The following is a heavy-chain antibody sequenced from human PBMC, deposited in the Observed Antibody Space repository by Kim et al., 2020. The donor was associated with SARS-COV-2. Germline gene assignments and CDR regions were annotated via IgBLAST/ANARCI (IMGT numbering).Heavy chain of an antibody. D-gene: IGHD1-26*01. CDR2: ISAYNGNT. CDR1: GYTFTSYG. V-gene: IGHV1-18*04. J-gene: IGHJ4*02. CDR3: ARDTITNRIVGATTADY. Sequence: ASVKVSCKASGYTFTSYGISWVRQAPGQGLEWMGWISAYNGNTNYAQKLQGRVTMTTDTSTSTAYMELRSLRSDDTAVYYCARDTITNRIVGATTADYWGQGTLVTVSS.